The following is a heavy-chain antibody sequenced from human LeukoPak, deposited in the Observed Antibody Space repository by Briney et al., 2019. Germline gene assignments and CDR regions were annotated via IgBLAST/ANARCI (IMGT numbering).Heavy chain of an antibody. CDR1: GFTFSSYA. J-gene: IGHJ4*02. Sequence: GGSLRLSCVDSGFTFSSYAMSWVRQVPGKGLYWVSGISDSGSTTYYADSVKGRFTISRDNSKNTPYLQMNSLRAEDTAVYYCASRQGLGWHYVNWGQGTLVTVSS. CDR2: ISDSGSTT. D-gene: IGHD3-10*02. CDR3: ASRQGLGWHYVN. V-gene: IGHV3-23*01.